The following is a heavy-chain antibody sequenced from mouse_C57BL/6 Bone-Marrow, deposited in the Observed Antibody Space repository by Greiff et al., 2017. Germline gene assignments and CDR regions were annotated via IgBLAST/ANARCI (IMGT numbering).Heavy chain of an antibody. CDR2: IDPSDSYT. Sequence: QVQLQQPGAELVMPGASVKLSCKASGYTFTSYWMHWVKQRPGQGLEWIGEIDPSDSYTNYNQKFKGKSTLTVDKSSSTAYMQLSSLTSEDSAVYYCAREIYYYGSSYAIDYWGQGTSVTVSS. D-gene: IGHD1-1*01. V-gene: IGHV1-69*01. CDR3: AREIYYYGSSYAIDY. J-gene: IGHJ4*01. CDR1: GYTFTSYW.